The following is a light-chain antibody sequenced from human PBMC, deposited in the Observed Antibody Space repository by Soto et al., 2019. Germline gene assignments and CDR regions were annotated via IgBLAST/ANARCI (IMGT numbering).Light chain of an antibody. V-gene: IGKV3-11*01. CDR3: QQRINWPST. CDR2: DAS. Sequence: EIVLTQSPATLSLSPGERATLSCRASQSVSSYLAWSQQKPGQAPRLLIYDASNRATGIPARFSGSGSGTDFTLTISSLEPEDFAVYYCQQRINWPSTFGGGTKVEIK. CDR1: QSVSSY. J-gene: IGKJ4*01.